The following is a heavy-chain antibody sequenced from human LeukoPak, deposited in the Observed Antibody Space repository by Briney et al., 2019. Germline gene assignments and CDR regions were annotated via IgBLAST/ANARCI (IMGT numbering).Heavy chain of an antibody. V-gene: IGHV3-23*01. CDR2: ISGSGGST. CDR3: AKDGSELLYYYYYMDV. D-gene: IGHD1-7*01. Sequence: GGSLRLSSAASGFTSTSYAMSWVSQAPGKRLECVSAISGSGGSTDYADSMKGRFTICRDNSKNTLYLQMNSLRAEDTAVYYCAKDGSELLYYYYYMDVWGKGTTVTVSS. CDR1: GFTSTSYA. J-gene: IGHJ6*03.